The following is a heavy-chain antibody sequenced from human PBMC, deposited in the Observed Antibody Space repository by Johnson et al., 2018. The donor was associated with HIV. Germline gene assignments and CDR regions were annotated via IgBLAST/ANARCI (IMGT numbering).Heavy chain of an antibody. CDR1: GFTFSTYG. Sequence: QVQLVESGGGVVQPGRSLRLSCAASGFTFSTYGMHWVRQAPGKGLEWVAAMWYDGSNKYYADSVKGRFTISRDDSKNTLYLQMNSLKTKDTAVYYCTTGELWNGYYLHDAFDIWGQGTMVTVSS. V-gene: IGHV3-33*01. J-gene: IGHJ3*02. D-gene: IGHD3-3*01. CDR3: TTGELWNGYYLHDAFDI. CDR2: MWYDGSNK.